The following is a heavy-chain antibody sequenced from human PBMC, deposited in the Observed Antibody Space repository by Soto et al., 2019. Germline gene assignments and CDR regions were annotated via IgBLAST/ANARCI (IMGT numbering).Heavy chain of an antibody. CDR2: MYYSGST. Sequence: SETLSLTCTVSGGSISSSSYYWGWIRQPPGKGLEWIGSMYYSGSTYYNPSLKSRVTISVDTSKNQFSLKVSSVTAADTAVYYCARITTKPRWYGMDVWGQGTTVTVSS. J-gene: IGHJ6*02. CDR1: GGSISSSSYY. CDR3: ARITTKPRWYGMDV. V-gene: IGHV4-39*01. D-gene: IGHD1-1*01.